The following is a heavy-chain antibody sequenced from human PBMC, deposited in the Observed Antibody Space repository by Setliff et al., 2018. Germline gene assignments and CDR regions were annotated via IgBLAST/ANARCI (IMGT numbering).Heavy chain of an antibody. V-gene: IGHV1-2*06. CDR2: INPNSGAT. CDR3: ARDLYNSGSDY. J-gene: IGHJ4*02. Sequence: ASVKVSCKTSGYPFTDYYIHWVRQAPGQGLERMGRINPNSGATNFAQKFQGRVTMTRDTSISTAYMDLSRLRSDDTAVYYCARDLYNSGSDYWGQGTLVTVST. D-gene: IGHD6-25*01. CDR1: GYPFTDYY.